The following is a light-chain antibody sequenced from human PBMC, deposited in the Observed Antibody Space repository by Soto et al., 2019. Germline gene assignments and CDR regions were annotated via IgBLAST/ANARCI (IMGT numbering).Light chain of an antibody. V-gene: IGLV1-40*01. CDR1: SSNIGAGFD. CDR2: GNS. J-gene: IGLJ2*01. Sequence: VLTQPPSVSGAPGQRVTISCTGSSSNIGAGFDVHWYQQLPGTAPKLLIYGNSNRPSGVPDRFSGSKSGTLASLAITGLQAEDEADYYCQSSDSSLSGPRVFGGGTKLTVL. CDR3: QSSDSSLSGPRV.